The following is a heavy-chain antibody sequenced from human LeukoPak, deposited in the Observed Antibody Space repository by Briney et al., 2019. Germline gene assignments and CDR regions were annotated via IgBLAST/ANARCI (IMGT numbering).Heavy chain of an antibody. D-gene: IGHD5-12*01. J-gene: IGHJ4*02. CDR1: GFTYSSYA. CDR2: ISYDGSNK. V-gene: IGHV3-30*14. Sequence: GGSLRLSCAASGFTYSSYAMHWVRQAPGKGLEWVAVISYDGSNKYYADSVKGRFTISRDNSKNTLYLQMNSLRAEDTAVYYCARGPSGYHNTGGQGTLVTVSS. CDR3: ARGPSGYHNT.